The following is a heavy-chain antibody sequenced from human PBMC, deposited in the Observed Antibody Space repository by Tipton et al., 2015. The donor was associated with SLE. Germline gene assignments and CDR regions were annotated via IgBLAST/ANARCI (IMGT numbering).Heavy chain of an antibody. D-gene: IGHD3-22*01. Sequence: TLSLTCTVSGVSMTTGGHYWSWIRQHPGKGLEWIGEINYSGNTKYNPSLKSRVTISVDTSKNQFSLNLNFMTAADTAMYYCATSLNYYDSSGPEGWGQGTMVTVSS. CDR1: GVSMTTGGHY. CDR2: INYSGNT. J-gene: IGHJ3*01. V-gene: IGHV4-31*03. CDR3: ATSLNYYDSSGPEG.